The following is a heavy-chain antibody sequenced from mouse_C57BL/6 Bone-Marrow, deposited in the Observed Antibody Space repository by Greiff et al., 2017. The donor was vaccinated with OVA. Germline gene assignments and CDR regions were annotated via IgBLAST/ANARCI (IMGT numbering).Heavy chain of an antibody. CDR3: ARDGNYGYYFDY. V-gene: IGHV1-50*01. D-gene: IGHD2-1*01. Sequence: VQLQESGAELVKPGASVKLSCKASGYTFTSYWMQWVKQRPGQGLEWIGEIDPSDSYTNYNQKFKGKATLTVDTSSSTAYMQLSSLTSEDSAVYYCARDGNYGYYFDYWGQGTTLTVSS. J-gene: IGHJ2*01. CDR2: IDPSDSYT. CDR1: GYTFTSYW.